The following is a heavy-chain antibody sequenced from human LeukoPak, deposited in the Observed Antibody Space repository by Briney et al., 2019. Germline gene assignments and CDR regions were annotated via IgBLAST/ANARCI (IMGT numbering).Heavy chain of an antibody. V-gene: IGHV4-59*07. CDR2: MYYSGTI. Sequence: PSDTLSLTCTVSGGSISSYYWSWIRQPPGKGLEWIGYMYYSGTIKYNPSLKSRVTISVDTSKNQFFLKLSSVTAADTAMYYCARAWATDYFDYWGQGTLVTVSS. CDR1: GGSISSYY. CDR3: ARAWATDYFDY. J-gene: IGHJ4*02.